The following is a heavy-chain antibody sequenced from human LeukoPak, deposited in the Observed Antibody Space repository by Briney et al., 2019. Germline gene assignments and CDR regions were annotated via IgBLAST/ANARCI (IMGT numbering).Heavy chain of an antibody. CDR2: ISGSGGST. D-gene: IGHD3-22*01. CDR3: AKNPQYYYDSIGFFEY. J-gene: IGHJ4*02. V-gene: IGHV3-23*01. Sequence: GGSLRLSCAASRFTFSRYAMNWVRQAPGKGLEWVSAISGSGGSTYYADSVKGRFTISRDNSKNTLYLQMNSLRVEDTAVYYCAKNPQYYYDSIGFFEYWGQGTLVTVSS. CDR1: RFTFSRYA.